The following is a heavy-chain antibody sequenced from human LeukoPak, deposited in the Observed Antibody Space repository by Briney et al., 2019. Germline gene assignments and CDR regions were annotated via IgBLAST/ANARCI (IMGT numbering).Heavy chain of an antibody. J-gene: IGHJ4*02. CDR3: ARAAYCGGDCYYYFDY. Sequence: SETLSLTCTVSGGSISSYYWHWIRQPPGKGLEWIGYLYYSGNTYYNPSLKSRVTMSVDTSKNQFSLKLCSVTAADTAVYFCARAAYCGGDCYYYFDYWGQGTLVTVSS. CDR2: LYYSGNT. CDR1: GGSISSYY. V-gene: IGHV4-59*01. D-gene: IGHD2-21*02.